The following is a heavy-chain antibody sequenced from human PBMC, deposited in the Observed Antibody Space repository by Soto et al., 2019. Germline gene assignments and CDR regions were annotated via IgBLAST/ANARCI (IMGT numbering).Heavy chain of an antibody. CDR1: GGSVSSGSYY. J-gene: IGHJ4*02. D-gene: IGHD6-19*01. CDR2: IYYSVST. V-gene: IGHV4-61*01. CDR3: ASYSSGWYDVIY. Sequence: QVQLQESGPGLVKPSETLSLTCTVSGGSVSSGSYYWSWIRQTPGKGLEWIGYIYYSVSTNYNPSLKSRVTISVDTSKNQFSLKVSSVTAADTAVYYCASYSSGWYDVIYWGQGTLVTVSS.